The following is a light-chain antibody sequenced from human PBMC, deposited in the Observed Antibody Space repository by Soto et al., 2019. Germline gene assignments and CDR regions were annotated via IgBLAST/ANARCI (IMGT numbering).Light chain of an antibody. V-gene: IGKV1-39*01. CDR2: AAS. CDR1: QSVSHY. CDR3: QQSDSTPRT. J-gene: IGKJ1*01. Sequence: DIQMNQSLSSLSASVGDRVTITCRASQSVSHYLHWYQQKPGKAPKLLIYAASSLQSGVPSRFSGSGSGTDFTLTINSLQPEDFTTYYCQQSDSTPRTFGQGGIVDIK.